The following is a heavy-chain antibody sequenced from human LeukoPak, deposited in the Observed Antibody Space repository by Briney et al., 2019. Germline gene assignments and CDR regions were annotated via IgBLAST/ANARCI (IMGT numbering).Heavy chain of an antibody. J-gene: IGHJ4*01. CDR1: GFTFSSYW. D-gene: IGHD3-10*01. CDR3: ATLYYPSGTPTGDY. Sequence: PGGSLRLSCAASGFTFSSYWMSWVRQAPGKGLEWVSGIRGSGVTTYYADSVKGRFTISRDNSKNTLYLQMNSLRAEDTAVYYCATLYYPSGTPTGDYWGQGTLVTVSS. CDR2: IRGSGVTT. V-gene: IGHV3-23*01.